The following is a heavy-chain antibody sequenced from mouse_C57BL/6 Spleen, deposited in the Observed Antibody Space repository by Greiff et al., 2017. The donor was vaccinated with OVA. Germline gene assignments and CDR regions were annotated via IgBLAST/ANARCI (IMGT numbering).Heavy chain of an antibody. D-gene: IGHD2-2*01. V-gene: IGHV1-53*01. CDR2: INPSNGGT. CDR1: GYTFTSYW. J-gene: IGHJ2*01. CDR3: ARYGYYFDY. Sequence: QVQLQQPGTELVQPGASVKLSCKASGYTFTSYWMHWVKQRPGQGLEWIGNINPSNGGTTYNEMFKSKATLTVDKSSSTAYMQLSSLKSDDTAVYYCARYGYYFDYWGQDTTLTVSS.